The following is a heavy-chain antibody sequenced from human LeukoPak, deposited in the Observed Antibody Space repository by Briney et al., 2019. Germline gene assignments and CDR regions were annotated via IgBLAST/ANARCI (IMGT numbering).Heavy chain of an antibody. CDR1: GYTFTSYD. V-gene: IGHV1-8*01. D-gene: IGHD3-10*01. J-gene: IGHJ4*02. CDR2: MNPNSGNT. Sequence: ASVKVSCKASGYTFTSYDINWVRQATGQGLEWMGWMNPNSGNTGYAQKFQGRVTMTRNTSISTAYMELSSLRSEDTAVYYCARGPHYYGSGSYDFDYWGQGTLVTVSS. CDR3: ARGPHYYGSGSYDFDY.